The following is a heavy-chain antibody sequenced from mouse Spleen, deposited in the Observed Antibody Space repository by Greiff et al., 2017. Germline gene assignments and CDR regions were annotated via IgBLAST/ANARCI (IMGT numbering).Heavy chain of an antibody. J-gene: IGHJ4*01. CDR1: GYTFTSYW. V-gene: IGHV1-50*01. CDR3: ARTSTDYYAMDY. CDR2: IDPSDSYT. D-gene: IGHD1-1*01. Sequence: VQLQQPGAELVKPGASVKLSCKASGYTFTSYWMQWVKQRPGQGLEWIGEIDPSDSYTNYNQKFKGKATLTVDTSSSTAYMQLSSLTSEDSAVYYCARTSTDYYAMDYWGQGTSVTVSS.